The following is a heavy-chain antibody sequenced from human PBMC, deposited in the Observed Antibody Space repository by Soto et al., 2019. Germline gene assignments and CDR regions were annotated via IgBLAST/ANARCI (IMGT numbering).Heavy chain of an antibody. V-gene: IGHV3-21*01. D-gene: IGHD1-26*01. CDR3: ARVPYGGSYWREFDY. J-gene: IGHJ4*02. CDR1: GFTFSSYS. CDR2: IFISSSYI. Sequence: EVQLVESGGGLVKPGGSLRLSCAASGFTFSSYSMNWVRQAPGKGLEWVSSIFISSSYIYYADSVKGRCTISRDNAKNSLYRQMNSLRADDTAVYYCARVPYGGSYWREFDYWGQGTLVTVSS.